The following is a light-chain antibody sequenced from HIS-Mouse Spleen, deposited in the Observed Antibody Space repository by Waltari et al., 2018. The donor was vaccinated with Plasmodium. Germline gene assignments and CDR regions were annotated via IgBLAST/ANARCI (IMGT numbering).Light chain of an antibody. CDR1: SSDVGGYNY. J-gene: IGLJ1*01. CDR3: CSYAGSYTYV. Sequence: QSALTQPRSVSGSPGQSVTISCTGTSSDVGGYNYVSWYQQHPGKAPKLMIYDVSTPPSGVPDRFSGSKSGNTASLTISGLQAEDEADYYCCSYAGSYTYVFGTGTKVTVL. CDR2: DVS. V-gene: IGLV2-11*01.